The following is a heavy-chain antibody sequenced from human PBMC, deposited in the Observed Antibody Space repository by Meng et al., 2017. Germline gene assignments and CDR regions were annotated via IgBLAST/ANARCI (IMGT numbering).Heavy chain of an antibody. CDR3: ARDPSAARLYYFDY. CDR2: ISYDGSNK. V-gene: IGHV3-30*01. CDR1: GFTFSSYA. J-gene: IGHJ4*02. D-gene: IGHD6-6*01. Sequence: QVQLVESGGGVVQPGRSLRLSCAASGFTFSSYAMHWVRQAPGKGLEWVAVISYDGSNKYYADSVKGRFTISRDNSKNTLYLQMNSLRAEDTAVYYCARDPSAARLYYFDYWGQGTLVTVSS.